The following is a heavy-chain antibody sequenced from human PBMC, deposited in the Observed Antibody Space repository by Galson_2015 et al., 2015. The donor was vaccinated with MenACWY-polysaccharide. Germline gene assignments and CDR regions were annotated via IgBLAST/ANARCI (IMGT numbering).Heavy chain of an antibody. J-gene: IGHJ4*02. V-gene: IGHV3-23*01. CDR2: INGYGDSP. Sequence: SLRLSCAASGITFRNHAMNWVRQAPGKGLEWVSGINGYGDSPNHADSVKGRFTISRDKSKNTFYLQMNSLRAEDTAIYYCAREIDYHNFGYFDNWGQGALVTVSS. CDR1: GITFRNHA. CDR3: AREIDYHNFGYFDN. D-gene: IGHD3-3*01.